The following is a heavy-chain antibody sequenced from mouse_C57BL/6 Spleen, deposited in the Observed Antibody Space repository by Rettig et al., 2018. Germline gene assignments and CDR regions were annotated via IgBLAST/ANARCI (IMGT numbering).Heavy chain of an antibody. D-gene: IGHD4-1*01. CDR2: GST. V-gene: IGHV2-3*01. J-gene: IGHJ3*01. CDR3: AKPERGLGFAY. Sequence: GSTNYHSALISRLSISKDNSKSQVFLKLNSLQTDDTATYYCAKPERGLGFAYWGQGTLVTVSA.